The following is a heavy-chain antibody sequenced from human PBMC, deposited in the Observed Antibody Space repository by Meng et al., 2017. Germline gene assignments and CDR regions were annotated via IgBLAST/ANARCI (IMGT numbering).Heavy chain of an antibody. J-gene: IGHJ4*02. CDR3: ARWGPSTYYYDSSGYYGPYYFDY. D-gene: IGHD3-22*01. CDR2: INSDGSST. V-gene: IGHV3-74*01. Sequence: GGSLRLSCAASGFTFSSYWMHWVRQAPGKGLVWVSRINSDGSSTIYADSVKGRFTISRDNAKNTLYLQMNSLRAEDTAVYYCARWGPSTYYYDSSGYYGPYYFDYWGQGTLVTVSS. CDR1: GFTFSSYW.